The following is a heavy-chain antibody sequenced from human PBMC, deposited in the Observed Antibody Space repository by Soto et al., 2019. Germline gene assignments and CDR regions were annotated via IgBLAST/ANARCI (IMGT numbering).Heavy chain of an antibody. CDR2: MSYDGSDT. CDR1: GFIFRNNG. D-gene: IGHD3-10*02. J-gene: IGHJ4*02. V-gene: IGHV3-30*02. CDR3: TIVRVADSALDH. Sequence: PGGSLRLSCGGSGFIFRNNGMHWVRQTPGKGLEWVAFMSYDGSDTFYADSVKGRFTISRDNSKNTLFLHMSNMRAEDTDMYYCTIVRVADSALDHWGQGTLVTVSS.